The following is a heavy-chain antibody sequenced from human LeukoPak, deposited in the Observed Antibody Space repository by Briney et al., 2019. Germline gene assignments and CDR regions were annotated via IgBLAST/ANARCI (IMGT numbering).Heavy chain of an antibody. D-gene: IGHD6-19*01. CDR3: AKDMLAVAGPGAFDY. V-gene: IGHV3-9*01. CDR1: GFTFSNYW. Sequence: GGSLRLSCAASGFTFSNYWMHWVRQPPGKGLEWVSSIRWNSGRVDYADSVKGRFTISRDNAKNSLYLQMNSLRAEDTALYYCAKDMLAVAGPGAFDYWGQGTLVTVSS. J-gene: IGHJ4*02. CDR2: IRWNSGRV.